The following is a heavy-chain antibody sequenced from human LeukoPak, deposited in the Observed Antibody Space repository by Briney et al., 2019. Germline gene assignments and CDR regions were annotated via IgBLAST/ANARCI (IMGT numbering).Heavy chain of an antibody. D-gene: IGHD6-13*01. Sequence: PGGSLRLSCAASGFTFSSYSMNWVRQAPGKGLEWVSSISSSSSYIYYADSVKGRFTISRDNAKNSLYLQMNSLRAEDTAVYYCARDHSSSSLAPGDAFDIWGQGTMVTVSS. CDR1: GFTFSSYS. CDR3: ARDHSSSSLAPGDAFDI. V-gene: IGHV3-21*01. CDR2: ISSSSSYI. J-gene: IGHJ3*02.